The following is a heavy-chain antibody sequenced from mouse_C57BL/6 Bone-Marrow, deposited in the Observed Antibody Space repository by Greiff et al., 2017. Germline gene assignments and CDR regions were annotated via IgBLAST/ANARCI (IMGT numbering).Heavy chain of an antibody. CDR1: GYTFTDYY. CDR2: INPYNGGT. V-gene: IGHV1-19*01. D-gene: IGHD2-4*01. CDR3: ASRLYDYDGLDY. J-gene: IGHJ2*01. Sequence: VQLQQSGPVLVKPGASVKMSCKASGYTFTDYYMNWVKQSHGKSLEWIGVINPYNGGTNYNQKFKGKATLTVDKSSSTAYMELTSLTSEDSAVYYCASRLYDYDGLDYWGQGTTLTVSS.